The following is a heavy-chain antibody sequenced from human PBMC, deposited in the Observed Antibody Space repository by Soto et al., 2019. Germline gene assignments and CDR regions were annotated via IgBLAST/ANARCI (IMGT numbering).Heavy chain of an antibody. CDR1: GYTCTSYA. V-gene: IGHV1-3*01. Sequence: QVQLVQSGAEVKKPGASVKVSCKASGYTCTSYAMHWVRQAPGQRLEWMGWINAGNGNTKYSQKFQGRVTITRDTSASTAYMELSSMRSADTAVYSCARGGDSGYDGNYGMDVWGRGSMVTVSS. CDR3: ARGGDSGYDGNYGMDV. D-gene: IGHD5-12*01. CDR2: INAGNGNT. J-gene: IGHJ6*02.